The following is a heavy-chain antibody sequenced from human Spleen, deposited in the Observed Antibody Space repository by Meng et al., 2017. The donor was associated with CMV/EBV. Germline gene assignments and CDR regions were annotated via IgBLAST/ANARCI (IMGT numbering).Heavy chain of an antibody. CDR3: ARNAGGSSFPFDY. CDR1: GCSLRPVDPF. V-gene: IGHV4-30-4*01. D-gene: IGHD6-6*01. Sequence: VSGCSLRPVDPFWSLIRQPPGKGLEWIGYIYHSGSTYYNPSLKSRVTMSVDTSKNQFSLNLRSVTAADTAVYYCARNAGGSSFPFDYWGQGTLVTVSS. CDR2: IYHSGST. J-gene: IGHJ4*02.